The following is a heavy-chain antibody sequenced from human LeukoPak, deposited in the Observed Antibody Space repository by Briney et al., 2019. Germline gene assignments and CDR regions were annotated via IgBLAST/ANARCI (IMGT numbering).Heavy chain of an antibody. CDR2: ISSTSSYI. V-gene: IGHV3-21*01. J-gene: IGHJ6*02. CDR3: ARDIVVVPAAISAPRSPFYYYYGMDV. Sequence: GGSLRLSCAASGFTFSGYSMNWVRQAPGKGLEWVSSISSTSSYIYYADSVKGRFTISRDNAKNSLFLQMNSLRAEDTAVYYCARDIVVVPAAISAPRSPFYYYYGMDVWGRGTTVTVSS. CDR1: GFTFSGYS. D-gene: IGHD2-2*01.